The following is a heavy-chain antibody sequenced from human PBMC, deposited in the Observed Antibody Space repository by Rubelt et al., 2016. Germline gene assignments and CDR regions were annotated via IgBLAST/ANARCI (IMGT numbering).Heavy chain of an antibody. CDR3: ARGGLELLAGWFDP. Sequence: GQRLEWMGWINAGNGNTKYSQKFQGRVTITRDTSASTAYMELSSLRSEDTAVYYCARGGLELLAGWFDPWGQGTLVTVSS. D-gene: IGHD1-7*01. CDR2: INAGNGNT. J-gene: IGHJ5*02. V-gene: IGHV1-3*01.